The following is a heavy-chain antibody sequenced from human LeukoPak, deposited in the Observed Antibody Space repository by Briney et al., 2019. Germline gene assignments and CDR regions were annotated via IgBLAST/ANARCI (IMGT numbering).Heavy chain of an antibody. D-gene: IGHD6-13*01. CDR2: ISGSSVII. V-gene: IGHV3-11*01. CDR1: GFTFSDYY. J-gene: IGHJ4*02. CDR3: ARGGGSSWFL. Sequence: SGGSLRLSCAASGFTFSDYYMSWIRQAPGKGLEWVSYISGSSVIIYYADFVKGRFTISRDNAKNSLFLQMNSLTVEDTAVYYCARGGGSSWFLWGQGTLVTVSS.